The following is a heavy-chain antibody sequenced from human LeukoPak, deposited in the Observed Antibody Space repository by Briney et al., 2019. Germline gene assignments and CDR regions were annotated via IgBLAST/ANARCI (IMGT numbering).Heavy chain of an antibody. J-gene: IGHJ3*02. Sequence: SETLSLTCTVSGGSISSYYWSWIRQPPGKGLEWIGYIYYSGGTNYNPSLKSRVTISVDTSKNQFSLKLSSVTAADTAVYYCAKYSSSYDAFDIWGQGTMVTVSS. CDR2: IYYSGGT. V-gene: IGHV4-59*01. CDR1: GGSISSYY. D-gene: IGHD6-13*01. CDR3: AKYSSSYDAFDI.